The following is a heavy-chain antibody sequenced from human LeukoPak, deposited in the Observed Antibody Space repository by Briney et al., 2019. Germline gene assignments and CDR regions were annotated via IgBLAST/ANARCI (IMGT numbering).Heavy chain of an antibody. CDR1: GFTFSGSA. CDR2: IRSKANSYAT. V-gene: IGHV3-73*01. CDR3: TRLRVDTAMGIDY. J-gene: IGHJ4*02. D-gene: IGHD5-18*01. Sequence: AGGSLRLSCAASGFTFSGSAIHWVRQASGKGLEWVGRIRSKANSYATAYAASVKGRFTISRDDSKNTAYLQMNSLKTEDTAVYYCTRLRVDTAMGIDYWGQGTLVTVSS.